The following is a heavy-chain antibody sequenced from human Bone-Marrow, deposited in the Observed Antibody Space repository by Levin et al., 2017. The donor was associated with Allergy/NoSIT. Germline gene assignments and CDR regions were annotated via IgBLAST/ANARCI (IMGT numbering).Heavy chain of an antibody. D-gene: IGHD5-24*01. CDR2: FYYSGST. Sequence: ASETLSLTCSVSGGSVGTGDFYWTWFRQPPGKGLEWIGYFYYSGSTLYNPSLKSRVSISLDTSNNQFSLNLQSVTAADTAVYYCARGLLQFAGFFDYWGQGTLVSVSS. V-gene: IGHV4-30-4*01. CDR3: ARGLLQFAGFFDY. CDR1: GGSVGTGDFY. J-gene: IGHJ4*02.